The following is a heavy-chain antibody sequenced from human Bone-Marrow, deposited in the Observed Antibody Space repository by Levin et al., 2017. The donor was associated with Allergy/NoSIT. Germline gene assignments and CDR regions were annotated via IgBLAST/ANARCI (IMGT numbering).Heavy chain of an antibody. CDR3: AKDVEGVAGTGYFDY. CDR2: ISSSGSDM. D-gene: IGHD6-19*01. CDR1: GFTFSIYS. Sequence: GESLKISCTVSGFTFSIYSINWVRQAPGKGLEWVSSISSSGSDMYYVDSVKGRFTISRDHAKNFLYLQMNSLRPEDTALYYCAKDVEGVAGTGYFDYGGQGTLVTVS. V-gene: IGHV3-21*04. J-gene: IGHJ4*02.